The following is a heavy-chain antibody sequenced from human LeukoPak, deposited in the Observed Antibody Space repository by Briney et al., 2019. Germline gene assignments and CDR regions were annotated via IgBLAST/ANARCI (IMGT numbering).Heavy chain of an antibody. CDR3: ARAKTLQLGIQLWLRKYYYYYMDV. CDR2: MNPNSGNT. D-gene: IGHD5-18*01. Sequence: GGPVKVSCKASGYTFTSYDINWVRQATGQGLEWMGWMNPNSGNTGYAQKFQGRVTITRNTSISTAYMELSSLRSEDTAVYYCARAKTLQLGIQLWLRKYYYYYMDVWGKGTTVTVSS. V-gene: IGHV1-8*03. CDR1: GYTFTSYD. J-gene: IGHJ6*03.